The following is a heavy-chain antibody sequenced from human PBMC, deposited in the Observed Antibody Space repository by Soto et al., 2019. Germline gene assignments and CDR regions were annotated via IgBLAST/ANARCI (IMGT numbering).Heavy chain of an antibody. Sequence: QVQLQESGPGLVTPSETLSLTYTVSGGSVSSGSYYWSCIRHPQGKALEWIGYIYYTGSTNYNPSLNSRVTISVATSKNQFSLKLSSVTAADTAVYYCARVATGDRRAFDIWGQGTMVTVSS. J-gene: IGHJ3*02. D-gene: IGHD7-27*01. CDR1: GGSVSSGSYY. CDR3: ARVATGDRRAFDI. CDR2: IYYTGST. V-gene: IGHV4-61*01.